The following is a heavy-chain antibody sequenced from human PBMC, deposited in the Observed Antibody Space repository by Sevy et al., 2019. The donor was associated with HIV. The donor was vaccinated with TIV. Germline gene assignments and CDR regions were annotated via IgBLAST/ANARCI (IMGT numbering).Heavy chain of an antibody. Sequence: GGSLRLSCAASVFTFSNYGTHWVRQAPGKGLEWVAVISYDGSHKYYSDSVRGRFTSSRDNSKNTVWLQMSSLRAEDTAVYYCAKGGRATASAFDIWGQGTMVTVSS. CDR3: AKGGRATASAFDI. D-gene: IGHD2-21*02. CDR2: ISYDGSHK. J-gene: IGHJ3*02. V-gene: IGHV3-30*18. CDR1: VFTFSNYG.